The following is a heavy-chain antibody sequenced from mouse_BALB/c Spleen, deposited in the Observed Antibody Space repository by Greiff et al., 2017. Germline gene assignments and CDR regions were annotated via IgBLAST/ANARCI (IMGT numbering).Heavy chain of an antibody. Sequence: EVQVVESGGGLVQPGGSRKLSCAASGFTFSDYGMAWVRQAPGKGPEWVAFISNLAYSIYYADTVTGRFTISRENAKNTLYLEMSSLRSEDTAMYYCAREDGNPGGAMDYWGQGTSVTVSS. J-gene: IGHJ4*01. CDR3: AREDGNPGGAMDY. CDR1: GFTFSDYG. CDR2: ISNLAYSI. D-gene: IGHD2-1*01. V-gene: IGHV5-15*02.